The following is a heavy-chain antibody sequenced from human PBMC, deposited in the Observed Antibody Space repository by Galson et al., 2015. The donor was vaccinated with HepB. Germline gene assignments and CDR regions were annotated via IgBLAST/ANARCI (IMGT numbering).Heavy chain of an antibody. CDR2: IIPIFGTA. Sequence: SVKVSCKASGGTFSSYAISWVRQAPGQGLEWMGGIIPIFGTANYAQKFQCRVTITAVESTSTAYMELSRLRSEDTAVYSYSRAECSSTSCYLGEDYWGQGTLVTVSS. J-gene: IGHJ4*02. D-gene: IGHD2-2*01. CDR1: GGTFSSYA. CDR3: SRAECSSTSCYLGEDY. V-gene: IGHV1-69*13.